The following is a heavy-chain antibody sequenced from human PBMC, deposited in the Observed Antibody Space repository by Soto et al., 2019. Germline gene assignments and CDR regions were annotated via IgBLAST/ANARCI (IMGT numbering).Heavy chain of an antibody. J-gene: IGHJ2*01. Sequence: EVQLMESGGGLVQPGGSLRLSCAASGFTFSRYWMHWVRQAPGKGLAWVSRINSDGSNTSYADSVKGRFTISRDNAKNTLYLQMNSLRAEDTAVYYCARVDPYWFFDLWGRGTLVTVSS. V-gene: IGHV3-74*01. D-gene: IGHD2-15*01. CDR1: GFTFSRYW. CDR2: INSDGSNT. CDR3: ARVDPYWFFDL.